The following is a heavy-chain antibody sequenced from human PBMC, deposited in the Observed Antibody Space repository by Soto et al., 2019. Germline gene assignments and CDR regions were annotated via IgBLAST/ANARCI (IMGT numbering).Heavy chain of an antibody. Sequence: GGCLRLSCAASGFTFRAYLMSWVRQAPGKGLDWVANINQDGSVEYYADSVQGRFTISRDNAKNSLYLHMNSLRAEDTAVYYCATDHGDDCESERHRYWGPGTLVTVSS. V-gene: IGHV3-7*01. CDR2: INQDGSVE. CDR1: GFTFRAYL. CDR3: ATDHGDDCESERHRY. J-gene: IGHJ4*02. D-gene: IGHD2-21*01.